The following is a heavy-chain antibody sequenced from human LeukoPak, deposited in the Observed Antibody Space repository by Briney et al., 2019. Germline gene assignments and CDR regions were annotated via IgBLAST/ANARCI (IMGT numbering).Heavy chain of an antibody. CDR3: ARRVYAFDI. CDR2: ISYDGSNK. CDR1: GFTFSSYG. J-gene: IGHJ3*02. V-gene: IGHV3-30*03. D-gene: IGHD6-13*01. Sequence: GGSLRLSCAASGFTFSSYGMHWVRQAPGKGLEWVAVISYDGSNKYYADSVKGRFTISRDNSKNTLHLQMNSLRAEDTAVYYCARRVYAFDIWGQGTMVTVSS.